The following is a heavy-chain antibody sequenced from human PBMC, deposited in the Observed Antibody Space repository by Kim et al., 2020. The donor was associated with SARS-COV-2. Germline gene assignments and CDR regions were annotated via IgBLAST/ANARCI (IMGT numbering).Heavy chain of an antibody. Sequence: GGSLRLSCAASGFTFSSYAMSWVRQAPGKGLEWVSAISGSGGSTYYADSVKGRFTISRDNSKNTLYLQMNSLRAEDTAVYYCAKDPALYSSSWSGARYFDYWGQGTLVTVSS. CDR1: GFTFSSYA. D-gene: IGHD6-13*01. CDR3: AKDPALYSSSWSGARYFDY. J-gene: IGHJ4*02. CDR2: ISGSGGST. V-gene: IGHV3-23*01.